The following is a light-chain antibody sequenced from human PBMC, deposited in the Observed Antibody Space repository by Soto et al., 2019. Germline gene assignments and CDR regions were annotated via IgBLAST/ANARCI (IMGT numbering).Light chain of an antibody. CDR3: CSYAGNYYV. CDR1: SSDVGGYNY. J-gene: IGLJ1*01. Sequence: QSALTQPRSVSGSPGQSVTISCTGTSSDVGGYNYVSWYQQHPGKAPKLMIYDVSKRPSGVPDRFSGSKSVNTASLTISGLQAEDEADYYCCSYAGNYYVFGTGTKLTVL. V-gene: IGLV2-11*01. CDR2: DVS.